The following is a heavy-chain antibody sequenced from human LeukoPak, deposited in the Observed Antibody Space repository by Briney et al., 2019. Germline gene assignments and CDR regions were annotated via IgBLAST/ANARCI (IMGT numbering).Heavy chain of an antibody. D-gene: IGHD3-10*01. CDR3: ARGTQGRSGSGSLYDF. CDR2: LYTSGST. V-gene: IGHV4-4*07. J-gene: IGHJ4*02. CDR1: GGSISGYW. Sequence: SETLSLTCTVSGGSISGYWWNWIRQPAGQGLEWIGRLYTSGSTKYNPSLQSRVTMSIDTSKNQFSLQLTSVTAAYTAVYYCARGTQGRSGSGSLYDFWGQGSLVTVSS.